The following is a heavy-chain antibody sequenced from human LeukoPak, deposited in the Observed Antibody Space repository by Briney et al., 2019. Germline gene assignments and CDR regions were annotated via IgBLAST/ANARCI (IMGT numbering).Heavy chain of an antibody. Sequence: GGSLRLSCAASGFTFSSYWMSWARQAPGKGLEWVANIKQDGSEKYYVDSVKGRFTISRDNAKNSLYLQMNSLRAEYTAVYYCARDMPYSSSSDYWGQGTLVTVSS. V-gene: IGHV3-7*01. CDR3: ARDMPYSSSSDY. J-gene: IGHJ4*02. CDR2: IKQDGSEK. D-gene: IGHD6-13*01. CDR1: GFTFSSYW.